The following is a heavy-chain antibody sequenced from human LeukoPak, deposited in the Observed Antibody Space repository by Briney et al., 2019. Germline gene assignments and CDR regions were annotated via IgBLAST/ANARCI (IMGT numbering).Heavy chain of an antibody. D-gene: IGHD6-13*01. Sequence: ASVKVSCKASGYTFTGYYMHWVRQAPGQGLEWMGWINLNSGGTNYAQKFQGRVTMTRDTSISTAYMELSRLRSDDTAVYYCARGDYSSSWYYRAGYWFDPWGQGTLVTVSS. CDR2: INLNSGGT. CDR1: GYTFTGYY. V-gene: IGHV1-2*02. CDR3: ARGDYSSSWYYRAGYWFDP. J-gene: IGHJ5*02.